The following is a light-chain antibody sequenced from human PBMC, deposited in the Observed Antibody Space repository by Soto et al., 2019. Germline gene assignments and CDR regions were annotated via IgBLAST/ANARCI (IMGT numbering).Light chain of an antibody. CDR1: SSNIGSNY. J-gene: IGLJ2*01. CDR3: AAWDDSLSAL. CDR2: RNN. V-gene: IGLV1-47*01. Sequence: QSVLTQPPSASGTPGQRVTISCSGSSSNIGSNYVYWYQQIPGTAPKLLIYRNNQRPSGVPDRFSGSKSGTSASLAISGLRSEDEADYYCAAWDDSLSALFGGGTQLTV.